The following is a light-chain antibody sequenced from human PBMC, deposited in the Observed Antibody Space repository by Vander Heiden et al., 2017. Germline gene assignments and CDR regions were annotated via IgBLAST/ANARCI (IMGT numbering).Light chain of an antibody. Sequence: EIVLTQSPGTLSLSPGERATLSCRASQSVNSNFLVWYQQKPGQAPRLLIYGASNRATGSPDRFSGSASGTAFTLTISRLEPEDSAVYYCQQYGSSPFTFGPGTTVDIK. CDR2: GAS. CDR3: QQYGSSPFT. CDR1: QSVNSNF. V-gene: IGKV3-20*01. J-gene: IGKJ3*01.